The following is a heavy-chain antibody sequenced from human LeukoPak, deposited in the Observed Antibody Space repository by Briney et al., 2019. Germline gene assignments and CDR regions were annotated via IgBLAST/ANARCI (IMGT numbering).Heavy chain of an antibody. V-gene: IGHV4-34*01. D-gene: IGHD4-11*01. J-gene: IGHJ6*02. CDR1: GGSFSGYY. CDR2: INHSGST. CDR3: ARGYSNGPWYYYYGMDV. Sequence: SETLSLTCAVYGGSFSGYYWSWIRQPPGKGLEWIGEINHSGSTNYNPSLKGRVTISVDTSKNQFSLKLSSVTAADTAVYYCARGYSNGPWYYYYGMDVWGQGTTVTVSS.